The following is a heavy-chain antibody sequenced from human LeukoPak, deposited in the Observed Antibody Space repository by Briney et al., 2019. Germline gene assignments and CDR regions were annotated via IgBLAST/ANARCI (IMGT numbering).Heavy chain of an antibody. CDR3: TRDRVGMGV. V-gene: IGHV1-69*13. CDR1: GGTFSSYA. Sequence: SVKVSCNASGGTFSSYAISWVRHPPGQGLEWMGGIIPIFGTANYAQKFQGRVTITADETTSTADMGLRSLRSEDTAVYYCTRDRVGMGVWGEEATVTVSS. CDR2: IIPIFGTA. J-gene: IGHJ6*04.